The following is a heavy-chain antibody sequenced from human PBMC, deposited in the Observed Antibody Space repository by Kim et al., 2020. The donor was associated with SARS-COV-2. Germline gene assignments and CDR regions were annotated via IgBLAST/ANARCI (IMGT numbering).Heavy chain of an antibody. J-gene: IGHJ3*01. CDR3: AKGRSAYHTDPFDL. V-gene: IGHV3-9*01. D-gene: IGHD3-22*01. CDR2: INWNGGSI. CDR1: GFTLGDYA. Sequence: SLRLSCAASGFTLGDYAMHWVRQAPGKGLEWVSHINWNGGSIAYAASVEGRFTISRDNAKNFLYLQMNSLSAEDTASYYCAKGRSAYHTDPFDLWGHGTMVTVSS.